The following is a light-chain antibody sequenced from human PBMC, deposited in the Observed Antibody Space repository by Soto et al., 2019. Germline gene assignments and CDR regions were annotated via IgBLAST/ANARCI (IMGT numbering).Light chain of an antibody. CDR3: QQSYSTLSIS. CDR1: ESISRH. J-gene: IGKJ5*01. Sequence: DIQMTQSPSSLSASVGDRVTITCWASESISRHLNWYQQKPGKAPNLLIYAASTLQNGVPSRFSGSGSGTDFTLTISSLQPEDFATYYCQQSYSTLSISFGQGTRLEIK. V-gene: IGKV1-39*01. CDR2: AAS.